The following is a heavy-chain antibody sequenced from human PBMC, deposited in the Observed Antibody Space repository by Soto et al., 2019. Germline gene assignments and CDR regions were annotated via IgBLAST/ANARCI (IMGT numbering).Heavy chain of an antibody. Sequence: PGGSLRLSCAASGFTFSDYYMSWIRQAPGKGLEWVSYISSSGSTIYYADSVKGRFTISRDNAKNSLYLQMNSLRAEDTAVYYCARDKLVYYDSSGYMPKFDYWGQGTLVTVSS. CDR1: GFTFSDYY. CDR3: ARDKLVYYDSSGYMPKFDY. CDR2: ISSSGSTI. J-gene: IGHJ4*02. V-gene: IGHV3-11*01. D-gene: IGHD3-22*01.